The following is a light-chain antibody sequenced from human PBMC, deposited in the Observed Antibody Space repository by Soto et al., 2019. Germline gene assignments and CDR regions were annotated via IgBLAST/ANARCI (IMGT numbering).Light chain of an antibody. V-gene: IGKV1-5*01. CDR1: QSISSW. Sequence: DIQMTQCPSTLSASVGDRVTITCRASQSISSWLAWYQQKPGKAPKLLIYDASTLKGGVPSRFSGSGSGTEFTLTISSLQPDDFATYYCQQYNSYWTFGQGTEVEIK. CDR2: DAS. J-gene: IGKJ1*01. CDR3: QQYNSYWT.